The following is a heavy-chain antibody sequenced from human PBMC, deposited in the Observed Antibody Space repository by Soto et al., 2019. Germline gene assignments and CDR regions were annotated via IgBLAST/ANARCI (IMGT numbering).Heavy chain of an antibody. V-gene: IGHV3-74*01. CDR2: INSDGSST. J-gene: IGHJ3*02. D-gene: IGHD3-10*01. CDR1: VFTFIIYC. Sequence: WWSXRLSCSASVFTFIIYCMDLFRQAPGKGLVWVSRINSDGSSTSYADSVNGRFTIYRYNAKNTLYLQMNSLRAEDTALYYCARQPLLAWFGESSDDLDIWGPGTMVSV. CDR3: ARQPLLAWFGESSDDLDI.